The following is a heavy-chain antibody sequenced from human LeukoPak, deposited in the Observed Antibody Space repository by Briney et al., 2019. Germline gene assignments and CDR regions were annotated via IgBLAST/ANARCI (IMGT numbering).Heavy chain of an antibody. Sequence: SETLSLTCAVYGGSFSGYYWSWVRQPPGKGLEWIGEINHRGSTNYNPSLKSRVTISVDTSKNQFSLKLSSVTAADTAVYYCARIQLRRGYYDSSTTLDYWGQGTLVTVSS. D-gene: IGHD3-22*01. CDR2: INHRGST. CDR3: ARIQLRRGYYDSSTTLDY. J-gene: IGHJ4*02. CDR1: GGSFSGYY. V-gene: IGHV4-34*01.